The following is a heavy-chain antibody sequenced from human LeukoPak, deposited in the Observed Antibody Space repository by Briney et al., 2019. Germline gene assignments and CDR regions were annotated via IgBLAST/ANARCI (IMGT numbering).Heavy chain of an antibody. V-gene: IGHV4-4*02. CDR2: IYHSGNT. CDR1: GGSISRSNW. Sequence: SETLSLTCAVSGGSISRSNWWSWVRQPPGKGLEWIGEIYHSGNTKYNPSLKSRVTISMDKSKNQFSLKLSSVTAAGTAVYYCARQDYYDTGTWYFDLWGRGTLVTVSS. J-gene: IGHJ2*01. CDR3: ARQDYYDTGTWYFDL. D-gene: IGHD3-22*01.